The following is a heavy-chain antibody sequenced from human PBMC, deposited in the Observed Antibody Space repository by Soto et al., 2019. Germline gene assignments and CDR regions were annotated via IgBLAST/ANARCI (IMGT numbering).Heavy chain of an antibody. CDR1: GFTFSSYA. D-gene: IGHD1-26*01. J-gene: IGHJ3*02. CDR3: AKDTGRWPQEEAFDI. Sequence: PGGSLRLSCAASGFTFSSYAMSWVRQAPGKGLEWVSAISGSGGSTYYADSVKGRFTISRDNSKNTLCLQMNSLRAEDTAVYHCAKDTGRWPQEEAFDIWGQGTMVTVSS. V-gene: IGHV3-23*01. CDR2: ISGSGGST.